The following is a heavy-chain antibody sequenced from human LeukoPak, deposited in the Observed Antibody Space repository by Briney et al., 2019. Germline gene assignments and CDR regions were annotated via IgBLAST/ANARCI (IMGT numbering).Heavy chain of an antibody. CDR2: IKQDGSEK. CDR3: ARDRAWLQFDY. CDR1: GFTFSNSW. J-gene: IGHJ4*02. Sequence: GGSLRLSCAASGFTFSNSWINWVRQAPGKGLEWVANIKQDGSEKYYVDSVKGRFTISRDNTKNSLYLQMNSLRAEDTAMYYCARDRAWLQFDYWGQGTLVTVSS. V-gene: IGHV3-7*01. D-gene: IGHD5-24*01.